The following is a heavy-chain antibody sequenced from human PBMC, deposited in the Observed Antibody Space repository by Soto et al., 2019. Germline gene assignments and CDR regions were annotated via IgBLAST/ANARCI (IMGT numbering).Heavy chain of an antibody. J-gene: IGHJ6*02. CDR3: TTDLVEEGSGSYYLYYYYGMDV. V-gene: IGHV3-49*03. D-gene: IGHD3-10*01. CDR1: GFTFGDYA. CDR2: IRSKAYGGTT. Sequence: LRLSCTASGFTFGDYAMSWFRQAPGKGLEWVGFIRSKAYGGTTEYAASVKGRFTISRDDSKNTLYLQMNSLKTEDTAVYYCTTDLVEEGSGSYYLYYYYGMDVWGQGTTVTVSS.